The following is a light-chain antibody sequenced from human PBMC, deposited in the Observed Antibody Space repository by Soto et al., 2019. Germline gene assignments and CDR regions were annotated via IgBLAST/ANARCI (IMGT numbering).Light chain of an antibody. Sequence: IQLTQSPSSLSASVGDTVTMSFRASQTISNFLNWYQHKPGKGPKLLIYAASSLLSGVPSRFSGSASGTDFTLTITNLQPEDFATYYCQHSYVTPWTFGQGTKVDIK. CDR1: QTISNF. CDR3: QHSYVTPWT. V-gene: IGKV1-39*01. J-gene: IGKJ1*01. CDR2: AAS.